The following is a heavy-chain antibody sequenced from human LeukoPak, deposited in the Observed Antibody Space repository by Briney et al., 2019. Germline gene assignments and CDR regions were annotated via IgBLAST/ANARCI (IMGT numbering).Heavy chain of an antibody. D-gene: IGHD6-6*01. J-gene: IGHJ4*02. CDR3: ARLKQLDIDY. CDR2: IYTSGST. Sequence: SETLSLTCTVSGGSISNYYGSWIRQPAGKGLEWIGRIYTSGSTNYNPSLKSRVTISIDKSKNQFSLKLTSVTAADTAVYYCARLKQLDIDYWGQGTLVTVSS. CDR1: GGSISNYY. V-gene: IGHV4-4*07.